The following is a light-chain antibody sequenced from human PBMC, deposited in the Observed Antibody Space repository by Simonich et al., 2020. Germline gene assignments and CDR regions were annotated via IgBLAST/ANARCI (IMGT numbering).Light chain of an antibody. V-gene: IGLV6-57*03. CDR3: QAYDSSNWV. J-gene: IGLJ3*02. CDR1: SGSIASNY. CDR2: GDN. Sequence: NFMLTQPHSVSESPGKTVTISCTRSSGSIASNYVQWYQQRPGSAPTTVIYGDNQRPSGVPCRFSGSIDSSVNSGSLTISGLKTEDEADYYCQAYDSSNWVFGGGTKLTVL.